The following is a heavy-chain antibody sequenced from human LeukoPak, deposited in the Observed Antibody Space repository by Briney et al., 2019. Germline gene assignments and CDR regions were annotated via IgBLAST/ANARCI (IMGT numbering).Heavy chain of an antibody. CDR3: ARGRLRLGELSPYFDY. CDR2: IYHSGST. CDR1: GFTLDDYG. D-gene: IGHD3-16*02. V-gene: IGHV4-4*02. Sequence: PGGSLRLSCAASGFTLDDYGMSWVRQPPGKGLEWIGEIYHSGSTNYNPSLKSRVTISVDKSKNQFSLKLSSVTAADTAVYYCARGRLRLGELSPYFDYWGQGTLVTVSS. J-gene: IGHJ4*02.